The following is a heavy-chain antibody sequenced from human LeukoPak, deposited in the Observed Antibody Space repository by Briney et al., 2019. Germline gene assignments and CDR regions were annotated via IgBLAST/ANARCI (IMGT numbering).Heavy chain of an antibody. CDR1: GFTFSNAW. CDR2: IKSKTDGGTT. V-gene: IGHV3-15*01. Sequence: KPGGSLRLSCAASGFTFSNAWMSWVRQAPGKGLEWVGRIKSKTDGGTTDYAAPVKGRFTISRDDSKNTLYLQMNSLKTEDTAAYYCTTDVLSLNAFDIWGQGTMVTVSS. CDR3: TTDVLSLNAFDI. J-gene: IGHJ3*02.